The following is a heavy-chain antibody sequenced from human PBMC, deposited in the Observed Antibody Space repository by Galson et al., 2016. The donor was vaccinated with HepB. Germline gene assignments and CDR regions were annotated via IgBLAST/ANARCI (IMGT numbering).Heavy chain of an antibody. CDR2: ISGRGDNI. V-gene: IGHV3-23*01. D-gene: IGHD3-22*01. CDR3: AKGRNYYDNSGYFAD. J-gene: IGHJ4*02. Sequence: SLRLSCAASGFTFTNHAMSWVRQAPGKGLEWVSTISGRGDNIYYADSVKGRFTISRDNSKNTLFLQMNSLRAEDTAVYYCAKGRNYYDNSGYFADWGQGALSPSP. CDR1: GFTFTNHA.